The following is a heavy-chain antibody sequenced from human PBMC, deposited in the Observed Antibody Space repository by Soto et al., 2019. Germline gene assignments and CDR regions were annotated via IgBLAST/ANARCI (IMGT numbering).Heavy chain of an antibody. J-gene: IGHJ4*02. D-gene: IGHD3-22*01. V-gene: IGHV1-69*01. Sequence: QVQLVQSGAEVKKPGSSVKVSCKASGGTFSSYAISWVRQAPGQGLEWMGGIIPIFGTANYAQKFQGRVTITADEATSAAYMELSSLRSEDTAVYYCAREGASGSHIGYWGQGTLVTVSS. CDR3: AREGASGSHIGY. CDR1: GGTFSSYA. CDR2: IIPIFGTA.